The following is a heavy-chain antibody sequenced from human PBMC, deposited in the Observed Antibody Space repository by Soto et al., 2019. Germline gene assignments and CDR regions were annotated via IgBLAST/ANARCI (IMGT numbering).Heavy chain of an antibody. CDR1: GFTFTNHS. CDR2: ISSSSSLR. V-gene: IGHV3-21*02. D-gene: IGHD2-21*01. Sequence: EVQLVESGGGLVKPGGSLRLSCAASGFTFTNHSMNWVRQAPGKGQEWVSSISSSSSLRNYADSVKGLFSISRDNDKNFVYLQMDRLRAEATAVYYCARDPPLSVLVVVATDDFWGQGTLVTVSS. J-gene: IGHJ4*02. CDR3: ARDPPLSVLVVVATDDF.